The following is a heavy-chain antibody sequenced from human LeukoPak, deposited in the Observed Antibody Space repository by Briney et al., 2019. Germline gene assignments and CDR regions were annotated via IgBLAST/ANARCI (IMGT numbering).Heavy chain of an antibody. CDR1: GFTFDDYA. D-gene: IGHD3-22*01. V-gene: IGHV3-9*01. J-gene: IGHJ2*01. Sequence: GGSLRLSCAASGFTFDDYAMHWVRQAPGKGLEWVSGISWNSGSIGYADSVKGRFTISRDNAKNSLYLQMNSLRAEDTALDYCAKAPYYYDSRNWYFDLWGRGTLVTVSS. CDR3: AKAPYYYDSRNWYFDL. CDR2: ISWNSGSI.